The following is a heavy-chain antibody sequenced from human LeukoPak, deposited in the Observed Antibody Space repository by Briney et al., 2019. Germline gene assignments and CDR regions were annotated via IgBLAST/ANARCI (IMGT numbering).Heavy chain of an antibody. V-gene: IGHV1-18*01. CDR1: GYSFTSYG. CDR2: INTYDGNT. Sequence: GASVKVSCKASGYSFTSYGISWVRQAPGQGLEWMGWINTYDGNTNYAQNVQGRVTMTTDTATSTAYMELRSLRSDDTAVYFCARAITMVRGVILPVSGFDYWGQGTLVTVSS. D-gene: IGHD3-10*01. J-gene: IGHJ4*02. CDR3: ARAITMVRGVILPVSGFDY.